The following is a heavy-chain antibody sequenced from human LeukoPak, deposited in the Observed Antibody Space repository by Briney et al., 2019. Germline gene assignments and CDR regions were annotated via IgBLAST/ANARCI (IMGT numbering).Heavy chain of an antibody. J-gene: IGHJ4*02. CDR2: INPSGDST. CDR3: ARDYYYYDSSGPSLFDY. D-gene: IGHD3-22*01. V-gene: IGHV1-46*01. CDR1: GYSFTNYY. Sequence: ASVKVSCKASGYSFTNYYMHWARQAPGQGLEWMGMINPSGDSTTYPQKFQGRVTMTRDTSTSTVYLELSSLGSEDTAIYYCARDYYYYDSSGPSLFDYWGQGTLVTVSS.